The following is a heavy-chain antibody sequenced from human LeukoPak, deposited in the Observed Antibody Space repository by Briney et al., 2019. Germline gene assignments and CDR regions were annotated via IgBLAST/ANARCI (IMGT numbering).Heavy chain of an antibody. CDR3: ARGYYDSSGYYPIPFDY. CDR1: GGSISSYY. D-gene: IGHD3-22*01. Sequence: NPSETLSLTCTVSGGSISSYYWSWTRQPPGKGLEWIGYIYYSGSTNYNPSLKSRVTISLDTSKNQFSLKLSSVTAADTAVYYCARGYYDSSGYYPIPFDYWGQGTLVTVSS. V-gene: IGHV4-59*01. J-gene: IGHJ4*02. CDR2: IYYSGST.